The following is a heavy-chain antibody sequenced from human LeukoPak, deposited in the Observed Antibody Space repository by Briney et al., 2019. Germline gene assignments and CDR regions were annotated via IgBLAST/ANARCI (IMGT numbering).Heavy chain of an antibody. CDR3: AKSLWFGESPSLFDY. CDR1: GFTFSSYG. V-gene: IGHV3-30*18. CDR2: ISYDGSNK. Sequence: HPGGSLRLSCAASGFTFSSYGMHWVRQAPGKGLEWVAVISYDGSNKYYADSVKGRFTISRDNSKNTLYLQMNSLRAEDTAVYYCAKSLWFGESPSLFDYWGQGTLVTVSS. J-gene: IGHJ4*02. D-gene: IGHD3-10*01.